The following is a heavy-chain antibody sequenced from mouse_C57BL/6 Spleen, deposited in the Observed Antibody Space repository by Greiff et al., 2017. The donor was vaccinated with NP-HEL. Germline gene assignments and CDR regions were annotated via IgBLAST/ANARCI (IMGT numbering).Heavy chain of an antibody. D-gene: IGHD1-1*01. Sequence: VQLQQPGAELVKPGASVKLSCKASGYTFTSYWMHWVKQRPGQGLEWIGMIHPNSGSTNYNEKFKSKATLTVDKSSSTAYMQLSSLTSEDSAVYYCARLGGSSYKYFDVWGTGTTVTVSS. J-gene: IGHJ1*03. CDR2: IHPNSGST. CDR3: ARLGGSSYKYFDV. V-gene: IGHV1-64*01. CDR1: GYTFTSYW.